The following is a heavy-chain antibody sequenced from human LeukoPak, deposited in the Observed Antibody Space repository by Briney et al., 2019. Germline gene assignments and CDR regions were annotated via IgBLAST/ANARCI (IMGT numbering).Heavy chain of an antibody. V-gene: IGHV4-39*07. D-gene: IGHD5-18*01. CDR1: GDSINSSPYY. J-gene: IGHJ4*02. CDR3: ARDRLDTAMVFDY. Sequence: SETLSLTCTVSGDSINSSPYYWVWIRQPPGKGLEWIGSIYYSGSTYYNPSLKSRVTISVDTSKNQFSLKLSSVTAADTAVYYCARDRLDTAMVFDYWGQGTLVTVSS. CDR2: IYYSGST.